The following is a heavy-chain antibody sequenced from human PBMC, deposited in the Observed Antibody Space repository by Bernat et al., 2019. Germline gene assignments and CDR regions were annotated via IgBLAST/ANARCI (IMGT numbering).Heavy chain of an antibody. J-gene: IGHJ4*02. Sequence: QVQLVESGGGVVQPGRSLRLSCAASGFTFSSYAIHWVRQAPGKGLEWVAVISYDGSNKYYADSVKGRFTISRDNSKNTLFLHMNSLRAGDTAVYFCAKDGVGTFDYWGQGTLVTVSS. CDR2: ISYDGSNK. V-gene: IGHV3-30*18. CDR3: AKDGVGTFDY. CDR1: GFTFSSYA. D-gene: IGHD1-1*01.